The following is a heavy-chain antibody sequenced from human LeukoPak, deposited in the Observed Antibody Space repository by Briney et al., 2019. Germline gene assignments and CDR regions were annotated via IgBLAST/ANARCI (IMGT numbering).Heavy chain of an antibody. D-gene: IGHD3-3*01. CDR1: GFSLSGSA. V-gene: IGHV3-73*01. CDR3: TRSNDFWSGYPDS. CDR2: IRSKANDYAT. Sequence: PGGSLRLSCAGSGFSLSGSALHWVRQASGKGLEWVGRIRSKANDYATVYAAPVKGRFTISRDDSKNTAYLQMNSLKPADTAVYYCTRSNDFWSGYPDSWGQGTLVTVSS. J-gene: IGHJ4*02.